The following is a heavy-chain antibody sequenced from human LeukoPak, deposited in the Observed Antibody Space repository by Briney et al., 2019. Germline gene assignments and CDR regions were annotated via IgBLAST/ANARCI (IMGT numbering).Heavy chain of an antibody. V-gene: IGHV4-39*01. D-gene: IGHD3-22*01. CDR2: IYYSGST. CDR3: ARHNWSNTYYYDSSGSIDY. Sequence: SETLSLTCTVSGGSISSSSYYWGWIRQPPGKGLEWIGSIYYSGSTNYNPSLKSRVTISVDTSKNQFSLKLSSVTAADTAVYYCARHNWSNTYYYDSSGSIDYWGQGTLVTVSS. CDR1: GGSISSSSYY. J-gene: IGHJ4*02.